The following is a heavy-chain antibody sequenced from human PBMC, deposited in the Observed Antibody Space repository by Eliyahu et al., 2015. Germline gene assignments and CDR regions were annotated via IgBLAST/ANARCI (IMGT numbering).Heavy chain of an antibody. D-gene: IGHD2/OR15-2a*01. J-gene: IGHJ5*02. CDR3: ARIPXFYGYNWFDP. CDR2: IYYNGNT. CDR1: GDSINSNGYY. V-gene: IGHV4-31*02. Sequence: QVQLQESGPGLVKPSQTLSLTCSVSGDSINSNGYYWSWIRQHPGKGXEWIGYIYYNGNTYYNPSXESRIAMSIDTXKNQFSLMLNSVSAADTAVYYCARIPXFYGYNWFDPWGQGILVTVSS.